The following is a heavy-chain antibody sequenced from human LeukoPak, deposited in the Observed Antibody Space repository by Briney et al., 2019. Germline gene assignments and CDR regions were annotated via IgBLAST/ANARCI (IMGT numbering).Heavy chain of an antibody. Sequence: GASVTVSCKASGYTFIHYYIHWVRQAPGQGLEWMGWINPNNGVTEYAQKFQGRVTMTRDTSISTAYMDLSRLTFDDTAVYYCARVNAALDYWGQGTLVTVSS. V-gene: IGHV1-2*02. CDR2: INPNNGVT. CDR1: GYTFIHYY. CDR3: ARVNAALDY. D-gene: IGHD6-6*01. J-gene: IGHJ4*02.